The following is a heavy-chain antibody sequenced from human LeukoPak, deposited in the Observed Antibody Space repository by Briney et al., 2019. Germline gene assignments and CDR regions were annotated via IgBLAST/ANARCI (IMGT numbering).Heavy chain of an antibody. CDR1: GFTFSDYY. CDR2: ISSSGSTI. Sequence: GGSLRLSCAASGFTFSDYYMSWIRQAPGKGLEWVSYISSSGSTIYYADSVKGRFTISRDNAKNSLYLQMNSLRAEDTAVYYCARVVTEPEPYYYYYGMDVWGQGTTVTVS. CDR3: ARVVTEPEPYYYYYGMDV. J-gene: IGHJ6*02. V-gene: IGHV3-11*01. D-gene: IGHD1-14*01.